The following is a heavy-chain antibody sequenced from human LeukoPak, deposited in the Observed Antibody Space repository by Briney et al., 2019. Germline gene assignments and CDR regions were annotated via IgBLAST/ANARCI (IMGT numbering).Heavy chain of an antibody. CDR1: GASISSGDYY. CDR2: IYDSRST. D-gene: IGHD2-2*01. Sequence: SQTLSLTCTVSGASISSGDYYWSWIRQPPGRGLEWIGHIYDSRSTSYNPSPKSRVTIPVDTSKNQFSLKLSSVTAADTAVYYCAPYVVGSAAGNYFDYWGQGTLVTVSS. J-gene: IGHJ4*02. V-gene: IGHV4-30-4*01. CDR3: APYVVGSAAGNYFDY.